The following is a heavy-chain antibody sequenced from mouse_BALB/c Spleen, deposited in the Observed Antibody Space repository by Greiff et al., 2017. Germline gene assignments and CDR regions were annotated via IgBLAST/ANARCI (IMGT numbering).Heavy chain of an antibody. J-gene: IGHJ2*01. CDR3: ARGDYDY. CDR1: GFTFSSYA. D-gene: IGHD2-4*01. Sequence: EVMLVESGGGLVKPGGSLKLSCAASGFTFSSYAMSWVRQTPEKRLEWVASISSGGSTYYPDSVKGRFTISRDNARNILYLQMSSLRSEDTAMYYCARGDYDYWGQGTTLTVSS. CDR2: ISSGGST. V-gene: IGHV5-6-5*01.